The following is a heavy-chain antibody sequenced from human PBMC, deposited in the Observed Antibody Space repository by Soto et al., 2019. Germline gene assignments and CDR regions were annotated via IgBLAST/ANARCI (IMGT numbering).Heavy chain of an antibody. Sequence: QVQLVESGGGVVQPGRSLRLSCAASVFTFSSYAMHWVRQAPGKGLEWVAVISYDGSNKYYADSVKGRFTISRDNSKNTLYLQMNSLRAEDTAVYYCAREHGDYKHYYYYGMDVWGQGTTVTVSS. V-gene: IGHV3-30-3*01. CDR3: AREHGDYKHYYYYGMDV. D-gene: IGHD4-17*01. CDR1: VFTFSSYA. CDR2: ISYDGSNK. J-gene: IGHJ6*02.